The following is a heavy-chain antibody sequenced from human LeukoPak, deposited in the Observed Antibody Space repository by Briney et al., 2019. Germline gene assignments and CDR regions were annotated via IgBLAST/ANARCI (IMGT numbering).Heavy chain of an antibody. D-gene: IGHD4-17*01. V-gene: IGHV4-4*07. CDR2: IYTSGST. Sequence: PSETLSLTCTASGGSISSYYWSWIRQPAGKGLEWIGRIYTSGSTNYNPSLKSRVTMSVDTSKNQFSLKLSSVTAADTAVYYCARARNQYGDYRAGAFDIWGQGTMVTVSS. J-gene: IGHJ3*02. CDR1: GGSISSYY. CDR3: ARARNQYGDYRAGAFDI.